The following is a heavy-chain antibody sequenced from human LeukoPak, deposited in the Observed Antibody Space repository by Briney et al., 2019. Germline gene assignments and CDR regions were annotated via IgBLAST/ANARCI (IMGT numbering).Heavy chain of an antibody. CDR3: AHRQLYILPGAFDS. D-gene: IGHD2-8*01. J-gene: IGHJ3*01. V-gene: IGHV2-5*02. CDR2: IYWDDEK. CDR1: GFSLSTSGVG. Sequence: SGPTLVNPTQTLTLTCTFSGFSLSTSGVGVGWIRQPPGKALEWLALIYWDDEKRYSPSLKNRLTITKDTSKNQVVLTLTNMDPVDTATCYCAHRQLYILPGAFDSWGQGTMVTVSS.